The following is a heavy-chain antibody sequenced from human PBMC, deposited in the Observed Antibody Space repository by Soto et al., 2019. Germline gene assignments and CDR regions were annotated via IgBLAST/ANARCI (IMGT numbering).Heavy chain of an antibody. J-gene: IGHJ5*02. D-gene: IGHD2-2*01. CDR2: IYSAGSA. V-gene: IGHV3-66*04. Sequence: GGSLRLSCAASGFTVSSYYMCWVLQAPGKELEWVSVIYSAGSADFADSVKGRFTISRDNSKNTLYLQMSSLRAEDTAVYYCARQTQYMGVVPGAPNNWFDPWGQRTLVPVSS. CDR1: GFTVSSYY. CDR3: ARQTQYMGVVPGAPNNWFDP.